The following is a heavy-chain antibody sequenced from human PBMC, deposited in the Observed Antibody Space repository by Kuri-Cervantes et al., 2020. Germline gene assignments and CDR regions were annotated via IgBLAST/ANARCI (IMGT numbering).Heavy chain of an antibody. V-gene: IGHV3-20*04. CDR3: AREGGWYGEVDY. CDR1: GFTFSSYA. D-gene: IGHD6-19*01. Sequence: GESLKISCAASGFTFSSYAMSWVRQAPGKGLEWVSHISWNGYSIAYADSVKGRFTISRDNAKNSLYLQMNSLRAEDTALYYCAREGGWYGEVDYWGQGTLVTVSS. J-gene: IGHJ4*02. CDR2: ISWNGYSI.